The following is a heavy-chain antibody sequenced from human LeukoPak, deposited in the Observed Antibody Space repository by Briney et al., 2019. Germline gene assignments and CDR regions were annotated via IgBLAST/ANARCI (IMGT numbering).Heavy chain of an antibody. J-gene: IGHJ4*02. Sequence: SETLSLICSVSGYSIRSGYHWGWIRQPPGRGLEWIGNIYRSGSTYYNSSLKSRVTISVDTSKNQFSLKLSSLTAADTAVYYCARINWNPDYWGQGTLVTVSS. CDR1: GYSIRSGYH. CDR3: ARINWNPDY. CDR2: IYRSGST. V-gene: IGHV4-38-2*02. D-gene: IGHD1-20*01.